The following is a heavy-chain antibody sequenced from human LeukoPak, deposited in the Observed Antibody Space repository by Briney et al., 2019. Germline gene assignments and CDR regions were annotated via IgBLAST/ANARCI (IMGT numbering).Heavy chain of an antibody. Sequence: GGSLRLSCAASGFTFSGSAMHWVRQASGKGLEWVGRIRSKANSYATAYAASVKGRFTISRDDSKNTAYLQMNSLKTEDTAVYYCTRHRSSSEPSEGWYEDYWGQGTLVTVSS. J-gene: IGHJ4*02. D-gene: IGHD2-2*01. CDR1: GFTFSGSA. CDR3: TRHRSSSEPSEGWYEDY. CDR2: IRSKANSYAT. V-gene: IGHV3-73*01.